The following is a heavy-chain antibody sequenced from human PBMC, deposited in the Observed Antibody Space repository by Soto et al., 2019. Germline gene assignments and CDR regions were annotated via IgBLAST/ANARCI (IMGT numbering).Heavy chain of an antibody. CDR1: GFTFGSYS. D-gene: IGHD6-19*01. J-gene: IGHJ4*02. CDR2: ISSSSSTI. CDR3: ARDPSSGWYEGHFDY. Sequence: GGSPRLSCAASGFTFGSYSMNWVRQAPGKGLEWVSYISSSSSTIYYADSVKGRFTISRDNAKNSLYLQMNSLRDEDTAVYYCARDPSSGWYEGHFDYWGQRTLVTVSS. V-gene: IGHV3-48*02.